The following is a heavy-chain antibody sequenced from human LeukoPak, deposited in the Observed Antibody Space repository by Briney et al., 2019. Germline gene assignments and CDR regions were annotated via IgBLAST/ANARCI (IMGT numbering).Heavy chain of an antibody. J-gene: IGHJ4*02. CDR2: ISYDGSNK. D-gene: IGHD1-26*01. Sequence: GGSLRLSCAASGFTFSSYAMHWVRQAPGKGLEWAAVISYDGSNKYYADSVKGRFTISRDNSKNTLYLQMNSLRAEDTAVYYCANEWELLLFDYWGQGTLVTVSS. CDR3: ANEWELLLFDY. V-gene: IGHV3-30-3*02. CDR1: GFTFSSYA.